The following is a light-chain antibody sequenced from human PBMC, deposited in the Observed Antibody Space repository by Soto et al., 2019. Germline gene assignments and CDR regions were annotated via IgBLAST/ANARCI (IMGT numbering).Light chain of an antibody. CDR2: NTN. CDR3: VLFMGSGIWV. V-gene: IGLV8-61*01. Sequence: QTVVTQEPSFSVSPGRTVTLTCGLSSGSVSTSYYPSWYQQTPGQAPRTLIYNTNTRSSGVPDRFSVSILGNKAALTITGAQADDESDYYCVLFMGSGIWVFGGGTKLTVL. J-gene: IGLJ3*02. CDR1: SGSVSTSYY.